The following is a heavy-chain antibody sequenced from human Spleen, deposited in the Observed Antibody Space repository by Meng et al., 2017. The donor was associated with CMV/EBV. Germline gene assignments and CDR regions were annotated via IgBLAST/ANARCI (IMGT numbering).Heavy chain of an antibody. CDR1: GFTFSSYA. V-gene: IGHV3-30*04. J-gene: IGHJ4*02. CDR2: ISHDGSNK. CDR3: ARGRAQGYYFDY. Sequence: SCAASGFTFSSYAMHWVRQAPGKGLEWVAVISHDGSNKYYADSVKGRFTISRDNSKNTLYLQMNSLRDEDTAAYYCARGRAQGYYFDYWGQGTLVTVSS.